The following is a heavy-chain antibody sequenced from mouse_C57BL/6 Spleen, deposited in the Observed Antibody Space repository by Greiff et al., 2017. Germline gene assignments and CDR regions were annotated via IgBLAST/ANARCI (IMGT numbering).Heavy chain of an antibody. CDR3: TTKGNYGYFDV. V-gene: IGHV14-1*01. Sequence: VHVKQSGAELVRPGASVKLSCTASGFNIKDYYMHWVKQRPEQGLEWIGRIDPEDGDTEYAPKFQGKATMTADTSSNTAYLQLSLTSEDTAGYYCTTKGNYGYFDVWGTGTTVTVSS. J-gene: IGHJ1*03. CDR1: GFNIKDYY. D-gene: IGHD2-1*01. CDR2: IDPEDGDT.